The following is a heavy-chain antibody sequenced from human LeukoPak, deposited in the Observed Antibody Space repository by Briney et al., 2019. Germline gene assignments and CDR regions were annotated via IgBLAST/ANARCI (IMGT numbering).Heavy chain of an antibody. CDR2: INHSGST. J-gene: IGHJ6*02. CDR1: GFTFSSYW. D-gene: IGHD2-2*01. CDR3: ARLVGGYCSSTSCSKDYYGMDV. V-gene: IGHV4-34*01. Sequence: GSLRLSCAASGFTFSSYWVSWVRQPPGKGLEWIGEINHSGSTNYNPSLKSRVTISIDTSKNQFSLKLSSVTAADTAVYYCARLVGGYCSSTSCSKDYYGMDVWGQGTTVTVSS.